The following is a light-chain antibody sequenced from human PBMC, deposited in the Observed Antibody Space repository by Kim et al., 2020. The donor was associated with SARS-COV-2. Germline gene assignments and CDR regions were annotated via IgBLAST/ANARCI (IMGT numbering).Light chain of an antibody. Sequence: PGELATLHRRASQRVRSSNLAWSQPKPGQAPRLLIYGASNRATGIPDRFSGSGSGTDFTLTISRLEPEDFVVYSCQLYGRSPPVTFGGGTKVDIK. CDR3: QLYGRSPPVT. J-gene: IGKJ4*01. CDR1: QRVRSSN. CDR2: GAS. V-gene: IGKV3-20*01.